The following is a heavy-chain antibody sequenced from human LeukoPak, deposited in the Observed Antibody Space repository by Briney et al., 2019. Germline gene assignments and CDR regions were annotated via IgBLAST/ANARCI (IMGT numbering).Heavy chain of an antibody. J-gene: IGHJ4*02. V-gene: IGHV4-34*01. Sequence: SETLSLTCAVYGGSFSGYYWSWIRQPPGKGLEWIGEINHSGSTNYNPSLKSRVTISVDTSKNQFSLKLSSVTAADTAVYYCARGAEDFYGSGSYWENWGQGTLVTVSS. D-gene: IGHD3-10*01. CDR1: GGSFSGYY. CDR2: INHSGST. CDR3: ARGAEDFYGSGSYWEN.